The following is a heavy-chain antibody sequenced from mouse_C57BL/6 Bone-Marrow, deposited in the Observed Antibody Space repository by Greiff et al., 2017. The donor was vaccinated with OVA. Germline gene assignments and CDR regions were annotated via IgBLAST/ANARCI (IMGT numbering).Heavy chain of an antibody. Sequence: QVQLKESGAELVKPGASVKLSCKASGYTFTSYWMHWVKQRPGQGLEWIGMIHPNSGSTNYNEKFKSKATLTVDKSSSTADMQLSSLTSEDSAVYYCARRIYYGNYGGYWGQGTTLTVSS. CDR1: GYTFTSYW. CDR2: IHPNSGST. D-gene: IGHD2-1*01. J-gene: IGHJ2*01. V-gene: IGHV1-64*01. CDR3: ARRIYYGNYGGY.